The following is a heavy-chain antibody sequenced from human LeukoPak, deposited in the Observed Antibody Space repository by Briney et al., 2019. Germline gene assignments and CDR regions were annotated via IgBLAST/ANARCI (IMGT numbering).Heavy chain of an antibody. CDR2: IYHSGRT. Sequence: SETLSLTCTVSGGSISSYYWSWIRQPPGKGLEWIAFIYHSGRTSYNPSLKSRDTISVDTSKNQFSLDLTSVTAADTAMYYCARHKAGSGCFDCWGQGTLVTVSS. D-gene: IGHD6-19*01. CDR1: GGSISSYY. CDR3: ARHKAGSGCFDC. J-gene: IGHJ4*02. V-gene: IGHV4-59*08.